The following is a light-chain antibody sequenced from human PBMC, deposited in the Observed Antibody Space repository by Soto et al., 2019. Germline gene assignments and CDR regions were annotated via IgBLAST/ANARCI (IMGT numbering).Light chain of an antibody. Sequence: QSALTQPASVSGSPGQTITISCTGTSSDVGGYDYVSWHQQHPGKAPKLTIYDVSKRPSGVSNRFSGSKSGNTASLTISGLQAEDEADYYCSSKRGSTGVFGTGTKVTVL. J-gene: IGLJ1*01. CDR2: DVS. V-gene: IGLV2-14*01. CDR3: SSKRGSTGV. CDR1: SSDVGGYDY.